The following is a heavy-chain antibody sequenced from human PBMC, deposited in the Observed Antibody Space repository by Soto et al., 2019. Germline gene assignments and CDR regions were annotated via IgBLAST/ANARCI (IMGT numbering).Heavy chain of an antibody. D-gene: IGHD6-19*01. V-gene: IGHV3-21*01. CDR3: ARSYSSGWSHFDY. CDR2: ISSSSSYI. Sequence: GGSLRLSCAASGFTFSSYSMNWVRQAPGKGLEWVSSISSSSSYIYYADSVKGRFTISRDNAKNSLYLQMNSLRAEDTAVYYCARSYSSGWSHFDYWGQGTLVSVSS. CDR1: GFTFSSYS. J-gene: IGHJ4*02.